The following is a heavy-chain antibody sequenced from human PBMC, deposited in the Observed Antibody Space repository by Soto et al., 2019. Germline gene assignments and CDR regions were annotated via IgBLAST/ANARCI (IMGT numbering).Heavy chain of an antibody. CDR1: GGSISSGDYY. V-gene: IGHV4-30-4*01. J-gene: IGHJ4*02. CDR2: IYYSGST. CDR3: ARESRGYSGYDNLDY. D-gene: IGHD5-12*01. Sequence: QVQLQESGPGLVKPSQTLSLTCTVSGGSISSGDYYWRWIREPPGKGLEWIGYIYYSGSTYYNPSLKSRVTISVDKSKNQFSLKLSSVTAADTAVYYCARESRGYSGYDNLDYWGQGTLVTVSS.